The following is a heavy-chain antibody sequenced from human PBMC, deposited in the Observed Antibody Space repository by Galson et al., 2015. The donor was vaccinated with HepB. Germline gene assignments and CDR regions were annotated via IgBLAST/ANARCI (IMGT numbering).Heavy chain of an antibody. CDR3: ARGGYYISQDTFDY. CDR2: IPYNERHN. J-gene: IGHJ4*02. V-gene: IGHV3-30*03. Sequence: SLRLSCAVSGFSFSRYAMHWVRQAPGKGLEWVALIPYNERHNYYAEFVKGRITISRDNSKNMLYLQMNSLRVDDTAIYYCARGGYYISQDTFDYWGQGTLVIVSS. D-gene: IGHD3-22*01. CDR1: GFSFSRYA.